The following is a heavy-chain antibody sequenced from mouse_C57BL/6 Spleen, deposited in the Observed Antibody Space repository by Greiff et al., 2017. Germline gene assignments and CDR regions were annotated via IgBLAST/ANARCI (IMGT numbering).Heavy chain of an antibody. CDR1: GFSLTSYG. V-gene: IGHV2-2*01. D-gene: IGHD2-4*01. Sequence: VQLQQSGPGLVQPSQSLSITCTVSGFSLTSYGVHWVRQSPGKGLEWLGVIWSGGSTDYNAAFISRLSFSKDNSKSQVFFKMNSLQADDTAIYYCARKGEYDYDVDWYFDVWGTGTTVTVSS. CDR3: ARKGEYDYDVDWYFDV. CDR2: IWSGGST. J-gene: IGHJ1*03.